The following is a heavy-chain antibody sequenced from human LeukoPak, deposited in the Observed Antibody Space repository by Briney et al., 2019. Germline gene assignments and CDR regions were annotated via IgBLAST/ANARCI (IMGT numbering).Heavy chain of an antibody. Sequence: QSGGSLRLSCAASGFTFSSYRMHWVRQAPGKGLEWVAFIQDDGRNQYYADSVRGRFTFSRDNSKNTLYLLMNSLRAEDTAMYYCAKDYNWGIDYWGQGTLVTVSS. CDR2: IQDDGRNQ. J-gene: IGHJ4*02. CDR3: AKDYNWGIDY. CDR1: GFTFSSYR. V-gene: IGHV3-30*02. D-gene: IGHD7-27*01.